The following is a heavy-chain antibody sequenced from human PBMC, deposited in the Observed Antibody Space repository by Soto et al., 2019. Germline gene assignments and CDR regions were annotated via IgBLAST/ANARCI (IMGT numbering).Heavy chain of an antibody. CDR2: ISANNGDT. CDR1: GYTVTNYG. Sequence: QVQLVQSGPEVKKPGASVKVSCKASGYTVTNYGISWVRQAPGQGLEWMGWISANNGDTKYGQKFQGRVTMTTDTSTSTAYMELRSLKSDDTAVYYCARDVGRSFYLDYWGQGSLVTVSS. D-gene: IGHD3-16*02. J-gene: IGHJ4*02. CDR3: ARDVGRSFYLDY. V-gene: IGHV1-18*01.